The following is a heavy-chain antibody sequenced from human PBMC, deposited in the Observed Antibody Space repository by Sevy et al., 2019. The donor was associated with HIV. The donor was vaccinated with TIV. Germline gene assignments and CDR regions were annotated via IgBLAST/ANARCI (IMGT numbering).Heavy chain of an antibody. CDR2: ISYDGSNK. D-gene: IGHD3-3*01. CDR3: ASDSFGVIITDYFDY. Sequence: GGYLRLSCAASGFTFSKYAMYWVRQAPGKGLERMAVISYDGSNKQYADSVEGRFTISRDNSKNTLYLQINSLRAEDTAVYYCASDSFGVIITDYFDYWGQGTLVTVSS. V-gene: IGHV3-30*04. J-gene: IGHJ4*02. CDR1: GFTFSKYA.